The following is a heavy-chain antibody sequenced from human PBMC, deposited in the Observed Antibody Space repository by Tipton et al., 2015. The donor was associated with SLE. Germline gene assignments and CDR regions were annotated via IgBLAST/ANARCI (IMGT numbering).Heavy chain of an antibody. Sequence: LRLSCTVSGGSISSYYWSWIRQPPGKGLEWIGYIYTSGSTNYNPFLKSRVTISVDTSKNQFSLKLSSVTAADTAVYYCARTAGGDCSGGSCLRFDYWGQGTLVTVSS. CDR1: GGSISSYY. CDR2: IYTSGST. V-gene: IGHV4-4*08. CDR3: ARTAGGDCSGGSCLRFDY. J-gene: IGHJ4*02. D-gene: IGHD2-15*01.